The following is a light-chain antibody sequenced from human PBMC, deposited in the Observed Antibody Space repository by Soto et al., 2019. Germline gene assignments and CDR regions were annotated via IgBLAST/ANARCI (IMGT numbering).Light chain of an antibody. CDR3: QQGT. V-gene: IGKV1-33*01. CDR1: QDISNY. Sequence: DIRMTQSPSSLSASVGDRVTITCQASQDISNYLNWYQQKPGKAPKLLIYDASNLETGVPSRFSGSGSGTDFTFTISSLQPEDIATYYCQQGTFGGGTKVEIK. J-gene: IGKJ4*01. CDR2: DAS.